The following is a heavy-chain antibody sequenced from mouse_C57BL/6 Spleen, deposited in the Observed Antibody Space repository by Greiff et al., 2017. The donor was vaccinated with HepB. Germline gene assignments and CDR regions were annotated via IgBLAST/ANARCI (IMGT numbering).Heavy chain of an antibody. CDR3: TGGVYAMDY. J-gene: IGHJ4*01. Sequence: EVKVEESGGGLVQPGGSMKLSCVASGFTFSNYWMNWVRQSPEKGLEWVAQIRLKSDNYATHYAESVKGRFTISRDDSKSSVYLQMNNLRAEDTGIYYCTGGVYAMDYWGQGTSVTVSS. CDR2: IRLKSDNYAT. CDR1: GFTFSNYW. V-gene: IGHV6-3*01.